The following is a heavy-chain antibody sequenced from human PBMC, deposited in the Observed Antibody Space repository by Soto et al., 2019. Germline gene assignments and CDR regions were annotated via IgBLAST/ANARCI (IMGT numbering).Heavy chain of an antibody. Sequence: EVQLLESGGGLVQPGGSLRLSCAASGFTFSSYGMSWVRQAPGKGLEWVSAISSSGGSAYYADSVKGRFTISRDNSKNTLYLQMNSLRAEDTAVYYCTRGATSPSYWGQGTLVTVSS. J-gene: IGHJ4*02. CDR2: ISSSGGSA. CDR1: GFTFSSYG. V-gene: IGHV3-23*01. CDR3: TRGATSPSY.